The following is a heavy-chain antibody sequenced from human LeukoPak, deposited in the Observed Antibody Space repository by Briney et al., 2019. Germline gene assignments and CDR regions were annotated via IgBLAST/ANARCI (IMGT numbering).Heavy chain of an antibody. D-gene: IGHD4-17*01. CDR2: IIPILGIA. V-gene: IGHV1-69*04. CDR3: ARDRLDYGDYVEVDY. J-gene: IGHJ4*02. Sequence: SVKVSCKASGGTFSSYTISWVRQAPGQGLEWMGRIIPILGIANYAQKFHGRVTITTDKSTSTAYMELSSLRSEDTAVYYCARDRLDYGDYVEVDYWGQGTLVTVSS. CDR1: GGTFSSYT.